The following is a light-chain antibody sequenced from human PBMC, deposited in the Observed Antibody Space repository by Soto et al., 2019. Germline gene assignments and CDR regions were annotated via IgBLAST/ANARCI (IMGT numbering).Light chain of an antibody. V-gene: IGLV2-14*03. Sequence: QSVLTQPASVSGSPGQSIAISCTGTSSDVAGYNYVSWYQHHPGKAPKLMIYDVSNRPSGVSDRFSGSKSGNTASLTISGLQAEDEADYYCSSYTDNNTRVFGGGTKLTVL. CDR2: DVS. J-gene: IGLJ2*01. CDR1: SSDVAGYNY. CDR3: SSYTDNNTRV.